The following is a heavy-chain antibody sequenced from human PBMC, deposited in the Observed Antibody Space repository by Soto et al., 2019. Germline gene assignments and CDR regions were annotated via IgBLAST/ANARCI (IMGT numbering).Heavy chain of an antibody. V-gene: IGHV1-18*01. Sequence: QIQLLQSGAEVKKPGASVKVTCKASGYTFRNFGISWVRQAPGQGLEWMGCISAYNANANYAQKFQGRPTMTADTSTSTAYMEMTSLRSGDTAVDYCPSENSYFDYWGQGTLVTVSS. J-gene: IGHJ4*02. CDR1: GYTFRNFG. CDR2: ISAYNANA. CDR3: PSENSYFDY.